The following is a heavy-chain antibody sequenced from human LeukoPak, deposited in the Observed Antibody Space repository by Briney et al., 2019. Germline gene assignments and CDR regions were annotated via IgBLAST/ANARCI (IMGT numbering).Heavy chain of an antibody. J-gene: IGHJ4*02. V-gene: IGHV3-23*01. CDR3: AKDPDSSGVDY. D-gene: IGHD6-25*01. Sequence: PGRSLRLSCVASGFTFSSYAMNWVRQAPGKGLEWVSRISSSGGIKYYADSVKGRFTISRDNSKSTLYLQMNSLRAEDTAVYYCAKDPDSSGVDYWGQGTLVTVSS. CDR2: ISSSGGIK. CDR1: GFTFSSYA.